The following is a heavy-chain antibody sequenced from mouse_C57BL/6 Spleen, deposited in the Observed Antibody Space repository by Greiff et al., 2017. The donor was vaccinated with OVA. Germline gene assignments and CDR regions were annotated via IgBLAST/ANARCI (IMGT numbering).Heavy chain of an antibody. CDR3: ARLSNYFYAMDY. J-gene: IGHJ4*01. V-gene: IGHV1-69*01. Sequence: QVQLKQPGAELVMPGASVKLSCKASGYTFTSYWMHWVKQRPGQGLEWIGEIDPSDSYTNYNQKFKGKSTLTVDKSSSTAYMQLSSLTSEDSAVYYCARLSNYFYAMDYWGQGTSVTVSS. CDR1: GYTFTSYW. CDR2: IDPSDSYT. D-gene: IGHD2-5*01.